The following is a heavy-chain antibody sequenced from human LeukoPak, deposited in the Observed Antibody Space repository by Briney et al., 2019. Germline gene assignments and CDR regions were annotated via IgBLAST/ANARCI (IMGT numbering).Heavy chain of an antibody. D-gene: IGHD2-2*01. V-gene: IGHV1-18*01. CDR2: ISAYNGNT. Sequence: ASVKVSCKASGYTFTSYGISWVRQAPGQGLEWMGWISAYNGNTNYAQKLQGRVTMTTDTSTSTAYMELRSLRSDDTAVYYCASAIVVVPADSNFDYWGQGTLVTVSS. CDR1: GYTFTSYG. J-gene: IGHJ4*02. CDR3: ASAIVVVPADSNFDY.